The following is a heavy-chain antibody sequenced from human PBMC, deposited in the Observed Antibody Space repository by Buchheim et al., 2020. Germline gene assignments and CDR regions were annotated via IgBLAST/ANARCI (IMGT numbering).Heavy chain of an antibody. Sequence: QVQLVESGGGVVQPGRSLRLSCAASGFTFSSYAMHWVRQAPGKGLEWVAVIPYDGSNKYYADSVKGRFTISRDNSKNTLYLQMNSLRAEDTAVYYCARGSGYSSGGSEGRNNWFDPWGQGTL. J-gene: IGHJ5*02. CDR1: GFTFSSYA. V-gene: IGHV3-30*04. CDR2: IPYDGSNK. CDR3: ARGSGYSSGGSEGRNNWFDP. D-gene: IGHD6-25*01.